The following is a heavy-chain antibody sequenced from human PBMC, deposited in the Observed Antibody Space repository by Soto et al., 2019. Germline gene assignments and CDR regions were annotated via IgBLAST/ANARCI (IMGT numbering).Heavy chain of an antibody. V-gene: IGHV1-18*01. J-gene: IGHJ4*02. Sequence: ASVKVSCKASGYTFTSYGISWVRQAPGQGLEWMGRISAYNGNTNYAQKLQDRVTMTTDTSTSTAYMELRSLRSDDTAVYYCARDLKAYYDFWSGRFNDYWGQGTLVTVSS. CDR1: GYTFTSYG. CDR3: ARDLKAYYDFWSGRFNDY. D-gene: IGHD3-3*01. CDR2: ISAYNGNT.